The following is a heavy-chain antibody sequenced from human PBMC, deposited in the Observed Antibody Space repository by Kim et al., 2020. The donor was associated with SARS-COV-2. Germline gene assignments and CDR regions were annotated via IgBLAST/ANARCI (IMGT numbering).Heavy chain of an antibody. CDR3: AKVDSSSWGYFDY. D-gene: IGHD6-13*01. J-gene: IGHJ4*02. V-gene: IGHV3-9*01. Sequence: YSDYVKCPFTISRDNAKNSLYLQINSLRAEDTALYYCAKVDSSSWGYFDYWGQGTLVTVSS.